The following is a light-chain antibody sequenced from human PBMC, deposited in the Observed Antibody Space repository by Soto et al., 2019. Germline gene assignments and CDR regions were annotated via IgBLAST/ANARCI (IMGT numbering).Light chain of an antibody. CDR3: AAWDDSLDAWV. J-gene: IGLJ3*02. CDR1: DSNIGSNP. V-gene: IGLV1-44*01. CDR2: TND. Sequence: QSVLTQPTSASGTPGQRVTISCSGGDSNIGSNPVYWYQQLPGTAPKLVIHTNDQRPSGVPDRFSGSKSGTSASLAISGLQSEDEADYYCAAWDDSLDAWVFGGGTKLTVL.